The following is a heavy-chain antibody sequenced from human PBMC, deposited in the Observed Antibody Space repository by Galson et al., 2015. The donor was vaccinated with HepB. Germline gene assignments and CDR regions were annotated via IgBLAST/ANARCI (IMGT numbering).Heavy chain of an antibody. CDR2: ISGSGGST. CDR1: GFTFSSYA. CDR3: ARCPNDYSNYGPLYYFDY. V-gene: IGHV3-23*01. J-gene: IGHJ4*02. Sequence: SLRLSCAASGFTFSSYAMSWVRQAPGKGLEWVSAISGSGGSTYYADSVKGRFTISRDNAKNSLYLQMNSLRAEDTAVYYCARCPNDYSNYGPLYYFDYWGQGTLVAVSS. D-gene: IGHD4-11*01.